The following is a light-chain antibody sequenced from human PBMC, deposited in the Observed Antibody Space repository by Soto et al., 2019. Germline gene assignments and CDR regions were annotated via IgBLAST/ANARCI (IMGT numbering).Light chain of an antibody. CDR2: DNT. Sequence: QSVLTQPPSVSAAPGQKVTISCSGSSSNIGNNGVSWYQQLPGTAPKLLIYDNTERPSGIPDRFSGSRSGTSATLGITGLQTGDEADYYCGPWDDRLSAGVFGGGTKVTVL. CDR3: GPWDDRLSAGV. CDR1: SSNIGNNG. J-gene: IGLJ2*01. V-gene: IGLV1-51*01.